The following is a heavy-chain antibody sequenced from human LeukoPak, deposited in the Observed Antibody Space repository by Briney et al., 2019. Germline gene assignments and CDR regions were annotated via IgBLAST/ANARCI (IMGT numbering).Heavy chain of an antibody. CDR1: GFTFSSYA. D-gene: IGHD3-22*01. CDR2: IGGSGGST. CDR3: AKVVSYYYDSSGYYQDY. J-gene: IGHJ4*02. V-gene: IGHV3-23*01. Sequence: GGSLRLSCAASGFTFSSYAMSWVRQAPGRGLEWVSAIGGSGGSTYYADSVKGRFTISRDNSKNTLYLQMNSLRAEDTAVYYCAKVVSYYYDSSGYYQDYWGQGTLVTVSS.